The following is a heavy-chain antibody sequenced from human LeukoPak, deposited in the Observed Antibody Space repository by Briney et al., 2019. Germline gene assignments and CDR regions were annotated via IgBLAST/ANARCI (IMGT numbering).Heavy chain of an antibody. D-gene: IGHD7-27*01. J-gene: IGHJ5*02. CDR2: IYYSGST. CDR1: GGSITSSTSY. CDR3: ASLLNGGVSHWFDP. V-gene: IGHV4-39*01. Sequence: SETLSLTCTVSGGSITSSTSYWGWIRQPPGKGLEWIGTIYYSGSTYYNPSLKSRATMSVDTSKNQFSLKLSSVTAADTAVYYCASLLNGGVSHWFDPWGQGTLVTVSS.